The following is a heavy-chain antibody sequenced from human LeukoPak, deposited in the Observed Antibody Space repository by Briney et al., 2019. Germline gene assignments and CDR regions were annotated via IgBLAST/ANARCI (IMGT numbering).Heavy chain of an antibody. D-gene: IGHD3-22*01. J-gene: IGHJ4*02. Sequence: GGSLRLSCAASGFTFSSYSMNWVRQAPGKGLEWVSSISSSSSYIYYADSVKGRFTISRDNAQNSLYLQMNSLRAEDTAVYYCAREGPYSSGLNFDYWGQGTLVTVSS. CDR1: GFTFSSYS. CDR3: AREGPYSSGLNFDY. CDR2: ISSSSSYI. V-gene: IGHV3-21*01.